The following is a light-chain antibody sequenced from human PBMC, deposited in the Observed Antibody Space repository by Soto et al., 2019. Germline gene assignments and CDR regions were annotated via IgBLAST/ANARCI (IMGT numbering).Light chain of an antibody. CDR1: QTINRT. V-gene: IGKV1-39*01. CDR3: QQTFGVSYD. CDR2: AAS. Sequence: DIQMTQSPSSLSASIGDRVTFNCRASQTINRTLNWYQQKLGQGPKLLIYAASILQSGVPARFSRAGFGTNFTLTISSLQPEDFATYYYQQTFGVSYDFGPGTRLEIK. J-gene: IGKJ2*01.